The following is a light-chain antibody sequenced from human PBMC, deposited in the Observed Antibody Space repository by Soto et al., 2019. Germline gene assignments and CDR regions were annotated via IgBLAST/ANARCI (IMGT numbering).Light chain of an antibody. J-gene: IGKJ4*01. Sequence: EIVLTQSPGTLSLSPGERATLSCRASQSVSSSYLAWYQQKPCQAPRLLIYGASSRATGIPDRFSGSGSGTDFTLTISRLEPEDFAVYYCQQYGSSPSGTFGGGTKVEIK. CDR3: QQYGSSPSGT. CDR1: QSVSSSY. CDR2: GAS. V-gene: IGKV3-20*01.